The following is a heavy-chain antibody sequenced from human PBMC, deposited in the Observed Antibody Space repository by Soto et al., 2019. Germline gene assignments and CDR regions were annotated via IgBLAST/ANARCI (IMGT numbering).Heavy chain of an antibody. V-gene: IGHV4-59*01. CDR3: ARCDSSGYYYNLNWFDP. Sequence: PSETLSLTCTVSGGSISSYYWSWIRQPPGKGLEWVGYIYYSGSTNYNPSLKSRVTISVDTSKNQFSLKLSSVTAADTAVYYCARCDSSGYYYNLNWFDPWGQGTLVTVSS. CDR1: GGSISSYY. D-gene: IGHD3-22*01. J-gene: IGHJ5*02. CDR2: IYYSGST.